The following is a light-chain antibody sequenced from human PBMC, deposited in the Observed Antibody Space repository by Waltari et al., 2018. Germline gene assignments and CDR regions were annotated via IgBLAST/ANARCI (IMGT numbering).Light chain of an antibody. Sequence: QSVLTQPPSVSGAPGHRVTISCPGTSSNFGAGDGLPSYQHVPGTAPKLLIFGDTNRPSGVPDRISGSRSGTSASLAIAGLQAEDEAVYYCQSFDSSLSGHHVFGTGTKVTVL. CDR3: QSFDSSLSGHHV. CDR1: SSNFGAGDG. CDR2: GDT. J-gene: IGLJ1*01. V-gene: IGLV1-40*01.